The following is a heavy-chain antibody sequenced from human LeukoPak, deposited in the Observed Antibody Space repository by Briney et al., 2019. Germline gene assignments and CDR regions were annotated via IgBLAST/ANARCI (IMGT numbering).Heavy chain of an antibody. CDR1: GDSVSGNTAA. D-gene: IGHD2-2*02. CDR2: TYYRSRWYN. V-gene: IGHV6-1*01. CDR3: ASLGYCSSTSCYNRWYYYYYYGMDV. J-gene: IGHJ6*02. Sequence: SQTLSLTCAISGDSVSGNTAAWNWTRQSPSRGLEWLGRTYYRSRWYNDYAVSVKSRITINPDTTKNQFSLQLNSVTPEDTAVYYCASLGYCSSTSCYNRWYYYYYYGMDVWGQGTTVTVSS.